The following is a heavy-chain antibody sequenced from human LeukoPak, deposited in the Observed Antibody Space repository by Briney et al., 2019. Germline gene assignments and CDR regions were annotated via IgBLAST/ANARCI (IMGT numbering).Heavy chain of an antibody. Sequence: SETLSLTCTVSGGSISSSSYYWGWIRQPPGKGLEWIGSIYYSGSTYYNPSLKSRVTISVDTSKNQFSLKLSSVTAADTAVYHCARQTNPLRYFDWLQYYYYGMDVWGQGTTVTVSS. V-gene: IGHV4-39*01. CDR3: ARQTNPLRYFDWLQYYYYGMDV. CDR2: IYYSGST. CDR1: GGSISSSSYY. D-gene: IGHD3-9*01. J-gene: IGHJ6*02.